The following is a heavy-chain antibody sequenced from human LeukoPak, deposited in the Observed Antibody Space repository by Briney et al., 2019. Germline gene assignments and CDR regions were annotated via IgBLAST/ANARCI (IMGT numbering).Heavy chain of an antibody. V-gene: IGHV4-39*07. CDR2: IYYSGST. D-gene: IGHD3-16*01. J-gene: IGHJ4*02. Sequence: PSETLSLTCTVSGGSISSRSYYWGWIRQPPGKGLEWIGSIYYSGSTYYNPSLKSRVTISVDTSKNQFSLKLSSVTAADTAVYYCARRRRGYYFDYWGQGTLVTVSS. CDR3: ARRRRGYYFDY. CDR1: GGSISSRSYY.